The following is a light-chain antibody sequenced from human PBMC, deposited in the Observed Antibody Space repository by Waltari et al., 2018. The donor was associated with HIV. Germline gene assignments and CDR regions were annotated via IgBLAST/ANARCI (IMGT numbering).Light chain of an antibody. V-gene: IGLV2-8*01. J-gene: IGLJ1*01. CDR2: DVT. Sequence: QSALTQPPSASWSPGQSVSISCTGASSDVGAFKYVSWYQQHPGKAPKLLIYDVTKRPSGFPDRFSGSKSGNTASLTVSGLQAEDEAHYYCSSYAGSSMSYAFGTGTKVTVL. CDR1: SSDVGAFKY. CDR3: SSYAGSSMSYA.